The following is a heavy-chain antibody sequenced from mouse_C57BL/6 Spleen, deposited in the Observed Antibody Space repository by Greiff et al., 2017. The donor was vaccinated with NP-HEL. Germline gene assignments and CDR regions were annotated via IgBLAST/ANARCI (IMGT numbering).Heavy chain of an antibody. CDR3: ARGGGNWDEAMDY. Sequence: EVQLQQSGPGLVKPSPSLSLTCSVTGYSITSGYYWNWIRQFPGNKLEWMGYISYDGSNNYNPSLKNRISITRGTSKNQFFLKLNSVTTEDTATYYWARGGGNWDEAMDYWGQGTSVTVSS. J-gene: IGHJ4*01. D-gene: IGHD4-1*01. CDR2: ISYDGSN. V-gene: IGHV3-6*01. CDR1: GYSITSGYY.